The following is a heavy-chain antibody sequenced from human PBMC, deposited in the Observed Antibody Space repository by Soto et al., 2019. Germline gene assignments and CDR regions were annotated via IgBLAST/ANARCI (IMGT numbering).Heavy chain of an antibody. CDR1: GYTFTGYY. J-gene: IGHJ6*02. D-gene: IGHD3-3*01. V-gene: IGHV1-2*04. Sequence: ASVKVSCKASGYTFTGYYMHWVRQAPGQGLEWMGWINPNSGGTNYAQKFQGWVTMTRDTSISTAYMGLSRLRSDDTAVYYCARSRVGYYDFWSGLGVGYYYGMDVWGQGTTVTVSS. CDR2: INPNSGGT. CDR3: ARSRVGYYDFWSGLGVGYYYGMDV.